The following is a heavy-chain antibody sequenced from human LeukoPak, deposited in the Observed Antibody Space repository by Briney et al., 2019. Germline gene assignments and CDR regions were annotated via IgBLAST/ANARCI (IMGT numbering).Heavy chain of an antibody. Sequence: ASVKVSCKASGYTFTSYDINWVRQATGQGLEWMGWMNPNSGNTGYAQKFQGRVTITRNTSISTAYMELSNLRSEDTAVYYCAREPSRQDAFDIWGQGTMVTVSS. J-gene: IGHJ3*02. V-gene: IGHV1-8*03. CDR1: GYTFTSYD. CDR2: MNPNSGNT. CDR3: AREPSRQDAFDI.